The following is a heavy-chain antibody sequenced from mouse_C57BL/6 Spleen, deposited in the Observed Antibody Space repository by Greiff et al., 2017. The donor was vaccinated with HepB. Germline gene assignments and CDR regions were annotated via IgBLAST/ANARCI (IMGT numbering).Heavy chain of an antibody. CDR1: GYTFTSYG. CDR2: IYPRSGNT. CDR3: ARSGYGSSFDYWYFDV. J-gene: IGHJ1*03. Sequence: VQLQQSGAELARPGASVKLSCKASGYTFTSYGISWVKQRTGQGLEWIGEIYPRSGNTYYNEKFKGKATLTADKSSSTAYMELRSLTSEDSAVYFCARSGYGSSFDYWYFDVWGTGTTVTVSS. D-gene: IGHD1-1*01. V-gene: IGHV1-81*01.